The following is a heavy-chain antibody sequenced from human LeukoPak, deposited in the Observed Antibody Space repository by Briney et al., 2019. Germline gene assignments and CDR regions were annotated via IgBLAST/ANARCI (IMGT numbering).Heavy chain of an antibody. D-gene: IGHD2-21*02. CDR3: ARTSPHDYYFDY. J-gene: IGHJ4*02. Sequence: PGGSLRLSCAASGFTFIDYGMSWVRQAPGTGLEWVSGINWNGGSTGYADSVKGRFTISRDNAKNSLYLQMNSLRAEDTALYYCARTSPHDYYFDYWGQGTLVTVSS. V-gene: IGHV3-20*04. CDR2: INWNGGST. CDR1: GFTFIDYG.